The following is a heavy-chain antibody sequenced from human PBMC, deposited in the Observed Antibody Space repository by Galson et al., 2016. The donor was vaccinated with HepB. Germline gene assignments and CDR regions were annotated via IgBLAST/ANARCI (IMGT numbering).Heavy chain of an antibody. V-gene: IGHV3-23*01. CDR2: ISGNGDKT. Sequence: SLRLSCAASEFVFRNYAMAWVRQAPGKGLEWVSGISGNGDKTYYAASVKGRFTLSRDNSRNTLNLELKSLRVDDTAVYYCARIFLEELSGGLVWFYSWGLGTRVSVSS. D-gene: IGHD2-8*02. CDR1: EFVFRNYA. CDR3: ARIFLEELSGGLVWFYS. J-gene: IGHJ5*01.